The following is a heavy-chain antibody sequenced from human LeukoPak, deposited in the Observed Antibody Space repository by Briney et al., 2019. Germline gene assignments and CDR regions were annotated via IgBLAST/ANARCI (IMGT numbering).Heavy chain of an antibody. CDR3: ARILGSVAGISWYPDY. J-gene: IGHJ4*02. CDR2: IKQDGNER. CDR1: GFTFSKYC. V-gene: IGHV3-7*04. D-gene: IGHD6-19*01. Sequence: PGGSLRLSCAASGFTFSKYCMTWVRQAPGKGLEWVANIKQDGNERYYVDSVKGRFTISRDNAKNSLYLQMNSLRADDTAVYFCARILGSVAGISWYPDYWGQGILVTVSS.